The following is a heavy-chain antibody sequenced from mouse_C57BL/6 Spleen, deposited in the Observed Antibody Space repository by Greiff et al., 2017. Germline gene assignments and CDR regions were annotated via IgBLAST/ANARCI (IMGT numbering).Heavy chain of an antibody. Sequence: QVQLQQSGPELVKPGASVKISCKASGYAFSSSWMNWVKQRPGKGLEWIGRIYPGDGDTNYNGKFKGKATLTADKSSSTAYMQLSSLTSEDSAVYFCARCPYYSNYDYAMDYWGQGTSVTVSS. CDR2: IYPGDGDT. J-gene: IGHJ4*01. CDR1: GYAFSSSW. D-gene: IGHD2-5*01. V-gene: IGHV1-82*01. CDR3: ARCPYYSNYDYAMDY.